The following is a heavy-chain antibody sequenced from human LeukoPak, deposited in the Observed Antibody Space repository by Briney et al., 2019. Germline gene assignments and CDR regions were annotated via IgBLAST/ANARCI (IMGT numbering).Heavy chain of an antibody. CDR2: IYSGGTT. CDR3: AKDNAAAAGSWNYYYGMDV. Sequence: PGGSLRLSCAASGFTVSTNYMSWVRQAPGKGLEWVSLIYSGGTTYYADSVRGRFTISRDNSKNTLYLHMNSLRGDDTAVYYCAKDNAAAAGSWNYYYGMDVWGQGTTVTVSS. J-gene: IGHJ6*02. D-gene: IGHD6-13*01. V-gene: IGHV3-53*01. CDR1: GFTVSTNY.